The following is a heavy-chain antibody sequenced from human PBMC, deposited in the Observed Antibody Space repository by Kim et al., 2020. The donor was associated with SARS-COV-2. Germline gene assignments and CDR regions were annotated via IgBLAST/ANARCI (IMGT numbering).Heavy chain of an antibody. J-gene: IGHJ4*02. Sequence: GGSLRLSCAASGFTFSSYAMSWVRQAPGKGLEWVSAISGSGGSTYYADSVKGRFTISRDIYKNTLYLQMNSLRAEDTAVYYCAKEVTVGFSTSHSFDYCGQGTLVTVSS. CDR1: GFTFSSYA. CDR3: AKEVTVGFSTSHSFDY. V-gene: IGHV3-23*01. CDR2: ISGSGGST. D-gene: IGHD2-2*01.